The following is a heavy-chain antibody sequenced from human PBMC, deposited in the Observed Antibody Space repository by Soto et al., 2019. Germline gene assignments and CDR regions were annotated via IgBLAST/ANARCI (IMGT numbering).Heavy chain of an antibody. Sequence: VQLLESGGGLVQPGGSLRLSCVASGFTFSSYAMSWVRQAPGKGLEWVSAISGSGGSTYYADSVKGRFTISRDNSKNTLYLQMNSLRAEDTAVYYCAKFDVVVPAATLADYYYYGMDVWGQGTTVTVSS. CDR3: AKFDVVVPAATLADYYYYGMDV. D-gene: IGHD2-2*01. CDR1: GFTFSSYA. CDR2: ISGSGGST. V-gene: IGHV3-23*01. J-gene: IGHJ6*02.